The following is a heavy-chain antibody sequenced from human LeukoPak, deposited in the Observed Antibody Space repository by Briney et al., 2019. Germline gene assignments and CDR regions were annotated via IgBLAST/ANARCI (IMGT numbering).Heavy chain of an antibody. V-gene: IGHV1-8*01. CDR2: VDPNTGNT. CDR1: GYTFTSYD. CDR3: ARNYYDSSGLLL. J-gene: IGHJ4*02. D-gene: IGHD3-22*01. Sequence: ASVKVSCKASGYTFTSYDINWVRQAAGQGLEWMGKVDPNTGNTAYSQKSQGRVTMTRSTSITTAYMELSSLRSEDTAVYYCARNYYDSSGLLLWGQGTLVTVSS.